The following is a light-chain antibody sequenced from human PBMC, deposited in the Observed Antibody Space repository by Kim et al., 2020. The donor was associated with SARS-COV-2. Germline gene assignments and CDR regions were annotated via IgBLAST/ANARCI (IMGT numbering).Light chain of an antibody. CDR1: RLSNKY. Sequence: SVSRGQTGSMPCSGERLSNKYVSLYQEKSSQRPVAGVYQSERRPTWIPERFSGSNSGNTATLTISETQAMSEADYYWQVWESTPAVFGGGTQLAVL. V-gene: IGLV3-1*01. CDR3: QVWESTPAV. J-gene: IGLJ2*01. CDR2: QSE.